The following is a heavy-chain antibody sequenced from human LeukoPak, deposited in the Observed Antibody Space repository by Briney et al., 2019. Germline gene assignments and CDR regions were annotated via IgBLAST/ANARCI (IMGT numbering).Heavy chain of an antibody. Sequence: SETLSLTCTVSGGSISTYYWSWIRQPAGKGLEWIGRIYPSGSPNYTPSLKSRVTMSADTSTNQSSLKLSSVTAADTAVYYCARAPYGSGANWFDPWGQGTLVTVSS. CDR1: GGSISTYY. D-gene: IGHD3-10*01. CDR3: ARAPYGSGANWFDP. CDR2: IYPSGSP. V-gene: IGHV4-4*07. J-gene: IGHJ5*02.